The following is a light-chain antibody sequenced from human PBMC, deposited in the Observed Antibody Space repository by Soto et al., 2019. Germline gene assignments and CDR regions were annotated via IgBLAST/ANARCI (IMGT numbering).Light chain of an antibody. CDR2: EVT. CDR3: SSYTNINSLYVL. Sequence: QSALTQPPSASGSPGQSVTISCTGTSSDVGAYDFVSWYQQHPGKAPKLMIYEVTKRPSGVPNRFSGPKSGNTASLTVSGLQAEDEADYFCSSYTNINSLYVLFGGGTKLTVL. CDR1: SSDVGAYDF. J-gene: IGLJ2*01. V-gene: IGLV2-8*01.